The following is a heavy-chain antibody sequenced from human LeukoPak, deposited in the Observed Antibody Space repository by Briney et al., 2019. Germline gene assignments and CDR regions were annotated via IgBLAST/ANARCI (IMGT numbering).Heavy chain of an antibody. CDR3: ARVYYSGGSCYSNAFDI. D-gene: IGHD2-15*01. J-gene: IGHJ3*02. Sequence: ASVKVSCKASGYTFTSYYMHWVRQAPGQGLEWMGIINPSGGSTSYAQKFQGRVTMTRDTSTSTVYMELSSLRSEDTAAYYCARVYYSGGSCYSNAFDIWGQGTMVTVSS. V-gene: IGHV1-46*01. CDR1: GYTFTSYY. CDR2: INPSGGST.